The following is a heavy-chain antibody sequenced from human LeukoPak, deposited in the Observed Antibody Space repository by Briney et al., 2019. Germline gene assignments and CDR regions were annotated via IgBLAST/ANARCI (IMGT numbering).Heavy chain of an antibody. D-gene: IGHD4-23*01. V-gene: IGHV3-7*01. CDR3: ARDASRWYEPGGFDY. CDR2: INQDGTEK. J-gene: IGHJ4*02. CDR1: GFTFTTYW. Sequence: PGGSLRLSCAASGFTFTTYWMTWVRQAPGKGLEWVASINQDGTEKYYVDSVKGRFTISRDNAKNSLYLQMNSLRAEDTAVYYCARDASRWYEPGGFDYWGQGTLVTVSS.